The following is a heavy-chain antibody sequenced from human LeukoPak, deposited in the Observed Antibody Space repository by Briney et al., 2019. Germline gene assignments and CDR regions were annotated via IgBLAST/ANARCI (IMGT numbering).Heavy chain of an antibody. V-gene: IGHV4-34*01. CDR3: ARGNLYYYDSSGYYFKFDY. D-gene: IGHD3-22*01. Sequence: SETLSLTCAVYGGSFSGYYWSWIRQPPGKGLEWIGEINHSGSTNYNPSLKSRVTISVDTSKNQFSLKLSSVTAADTAVYYCARGNLYYYDSSGYYFKFDYWGQGTLVTVSS. J-gene: IGHJ4*02. CDR1: GGSFSGYY. CDR2: INHSGST.